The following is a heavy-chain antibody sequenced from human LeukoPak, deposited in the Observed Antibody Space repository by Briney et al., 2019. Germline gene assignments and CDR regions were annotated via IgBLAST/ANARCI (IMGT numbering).Heavy chain of an antibody. CDR2: IYSGGST. V-gene: IGHV3-53*01. J-gene: IGHJ4*02. CDR3: ARDNGSSGYRRDY. CDR1: GFTVSSNY. D-gene: IGHD3-22*01. Sequence: PGGSLRLSCAASGFTVSSNYMSWVRQAPGKGLEWVSVIYSGGSTYYADSVKGRFTISRDNSKNTLYLQMNSLRAEDTAVYYCARDNGSSGYRRDYWGQGTLVTVSS.